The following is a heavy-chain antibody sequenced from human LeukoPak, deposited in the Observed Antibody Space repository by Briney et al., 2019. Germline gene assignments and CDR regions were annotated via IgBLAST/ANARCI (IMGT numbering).Heavy chain of an antibody. J-gene: IGHJ4*02. Sequence: SETLSLTCAVYGGSFSGYYWSWIRQHPGKGLEWIGSIYYSGSTYYNPSLKSRVTISVDTSKNQFSLKLSSVTAADTAVYYCASVHDYSNRIDYWGQGTLVTVSS. CDR2: IYYSGST. CDR1: GGSFSGYY. V-gene: IGHV4-34*01. D-gene: IGHD4-11*01. CDR3: ASVHDYSNRIDY.